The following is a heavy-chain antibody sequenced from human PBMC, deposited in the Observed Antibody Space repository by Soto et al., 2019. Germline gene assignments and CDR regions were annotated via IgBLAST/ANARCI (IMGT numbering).Heavy chain of an antibody. CDR3: ARDKITGLFDY. V-gene: IGHV4-30-2*01. J-gene: IGHJ4*02. CDR2: TYHSGGA. D-gene: IGHD2-8*02. Sequence: QLQLQESGSGLVKPSQTLSLTCVVSGDSISSGGYSWNWIRQPPGKALEWIGHTYHSGGALYNPSLDSRVTISVDKSKNQFSLKLTSVTAADTAVYYCARDKITGLFDYWGQGTLVTVSS. CDR1: GDSISSGGYS.